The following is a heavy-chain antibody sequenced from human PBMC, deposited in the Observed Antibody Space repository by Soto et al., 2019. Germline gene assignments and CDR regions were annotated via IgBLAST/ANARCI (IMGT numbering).Heavy chain of an antibody. CDR2: INPNSGGT. Sequence: ASVKVSCKASGYTFAGYYMHWVRQAPGQGLEWMGWINPNSGGTNYAQKFQGWVTMTRDTSISTAYMELSRLRSDDTAVYYCAVTVVPAASSYYGMDVWGQGTTVTVSS. D-gene: IGHD2-2*01. V-gene: IGHV1-2*04. CDR3: AVTVVPAASSYYGMDV. J-gene: IGHJ6*02. CDR1: GYTFAGYY.